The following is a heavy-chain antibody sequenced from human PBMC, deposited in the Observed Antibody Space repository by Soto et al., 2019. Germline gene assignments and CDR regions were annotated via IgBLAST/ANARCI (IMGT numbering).Heavy chain of an antibody. J-gene: IGHJ6*02. CDR3: ATHTAMAPDAYYSYGMDV. CDR2: IYPGDSDT. D-gene: IGHD5-18*01. CDR1: GYSFTSYW. V-gene: IGHV5-51*01. Sequence: GESLKVSCKGSGYSFTSYWIGWVRQMPGKGLEWMGIIYPGDSDTRYSPSFQGQVTISADKSISTAYLQWSSLKASDTAMYYCATHTAMAPDAYYSYGMDVWGQGTTVTVS.